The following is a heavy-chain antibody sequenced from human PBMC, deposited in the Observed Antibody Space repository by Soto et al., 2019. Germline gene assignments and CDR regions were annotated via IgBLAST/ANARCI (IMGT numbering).Heavy chain of an antibody. Sequence: QVQLVQSGAEVKKPGASVTVSCKTSGYPLTDFYIHWVRQAPGQGLEWMAWINPHTGDTNTALKFQGRVTMTRDTSINTAFMEVTRLGSEDTAVYYCAGEGGEAPGARREWCLDLWGRGTLVSVSS. CDR1: GYPLTDFY. J-gene: IGHJ2*01. CDR2: INPHTGDT. CDR3: AGEGGEAPGARREWCLDL. V-gene: IGHV1-2*02. D-gene: IGHD3-3*01.